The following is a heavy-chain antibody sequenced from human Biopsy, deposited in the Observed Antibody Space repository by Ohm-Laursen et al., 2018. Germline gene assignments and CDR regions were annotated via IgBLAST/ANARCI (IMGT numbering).Heavy chain of an antibody. CDR2: ITADNT. D-gene: IGHD2-21*02. CDR1: GYTFYSYG. CDR3: ARAFGGAYYSYAFDL. V-gene: IGHV1-18*01. Sequence: SVKVSCKASGYTFYSYGITWVRQAPGQGLEWMGWITADNTNSAQKFQGRLTMTTDISTSTAYMDLKGLRSDDTDIYYCARAFGGAYYSYAFDLWGQGTLVTVSS. J-gene: IGHJ3*01.